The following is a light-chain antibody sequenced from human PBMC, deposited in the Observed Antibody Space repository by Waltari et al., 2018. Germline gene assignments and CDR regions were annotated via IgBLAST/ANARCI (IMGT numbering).Light chain of an antibody. CDR2: AAS. V-gene: IGKV1-39*01. J-gene: IGKJ1*01. CDR1: QSISSY. CDR3: QQSYSSPPT. Sequence: DIQMTQSPSSLSASVGYRVTITCRASQSISSYLNWYQQKPGKAPKLLIYAASSLQSGVPSRFSGSGSGTDFTLTISSLQPEDFATYYCQQSYSSPPTFGQGTKVGLK.